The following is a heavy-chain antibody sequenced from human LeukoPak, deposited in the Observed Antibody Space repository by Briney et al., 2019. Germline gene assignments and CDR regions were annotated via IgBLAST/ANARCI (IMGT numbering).Heavy chain of an antibody. CDR3: TRSEYSSSFDY. J-gene: IGHJ4*02. V-gene: IGHV3-30-3*01. CDR2: ISYDGSNK. CDR1: GFTFSSYA. D-gene: IGHD6-6*01. Sequence: PGGSLRLSCAASGFTFSSYAMHWVRQAPGKGLEWVAVISYDGSNKYYADSVKGRFTISRDNSKNTLYLQMSSLRAEDTAVYYCTRSEYSSSFDYWGQGTLVTVSS.